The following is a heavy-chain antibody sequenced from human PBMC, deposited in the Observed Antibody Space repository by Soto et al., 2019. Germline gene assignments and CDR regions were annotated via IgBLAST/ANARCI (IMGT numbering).Heavy chain of an antibody. CDR3: GGQDYGAKGYYFEN. V-gene: IGHV6-1*01. CDR2: TYYRSKWYN. Sequence: SQTLSLTCAISGDSVSSNSAAWNWIRQSPSRGLEWLGRTYYRSKWYNDYAVSVKSRITINPDTSKNQFSLQLNSVTPEDTAVYFCGGQDYGAKGYYFENWGQGALVTVSS. CDR1: GDSVSSNSAA. J-gene: IGHJ4*02. D-gene: IGHD4-17*01.